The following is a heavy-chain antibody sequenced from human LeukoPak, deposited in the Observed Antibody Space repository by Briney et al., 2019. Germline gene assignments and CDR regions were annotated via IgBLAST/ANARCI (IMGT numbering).Heavy chain of an antibody. CDR2: IYTSGIT. D-gene: IGHD2-15*01. V-gene: IGHV4-61*02. CDR1: GGSISSGSYY. J-gene: IGHJ6*02. CDR3: ARDATCSGGSCYRGYYYYGMDV. Sequence: SQTLSLTCTVSGGSISSGSYYWSWIRQPAGKGLEWIGRIYTSGITNYNPSLKSQVTISVDTSKNQFSLKMSSVTAADTAVYYCARDATCSGGSCYRGYYYYGMDVWGQGTTVTVSS.